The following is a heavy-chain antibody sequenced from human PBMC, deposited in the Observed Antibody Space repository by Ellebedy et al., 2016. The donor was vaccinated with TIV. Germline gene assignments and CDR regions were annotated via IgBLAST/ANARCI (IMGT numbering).Heavy chain of an antibody. CDR1: GFTFNAQN. J-gene: IGHJ6*03. Sequence: GESLKISCAASGFTFNAQNMNWVRQAPGRGLEWVAYISGSGATIYSADSVKGRFTISRDNAKNSLYLQMDSLSAEDTAVYYCARATHFYFMDVWGKGTTVTGS. V-gene: IGHV3-48*04. CDR2: ISGSGATI. CDR3: ARATHFYFMDV.